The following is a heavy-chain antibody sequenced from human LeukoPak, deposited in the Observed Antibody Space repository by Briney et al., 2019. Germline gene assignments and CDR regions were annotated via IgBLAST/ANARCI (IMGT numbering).Heavy chain of an antibody. D-gene: IGHD2-21*02. Sequence: ASVKVSCKASGYTFTSYGISWVRQAPGQGLEWMGWISAYNGNTNYAQKLQGRVTMTTDTSTSTAYMELSSLRSEDTAVYYCATGQHCGGDCYSPLDYWGQGTLVTVSS. V-gene: IGHV1-18*01. CDR3: ATGQHCGGDCYSPLDY. J-gene: IGHJ4*02. CDR1: GYTFTSYG. CDR2: ISAYNGNT.